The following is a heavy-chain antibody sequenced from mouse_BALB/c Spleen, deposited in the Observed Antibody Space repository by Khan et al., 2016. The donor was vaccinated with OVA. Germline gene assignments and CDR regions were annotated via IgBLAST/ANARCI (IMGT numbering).Heavy chain of an antibody. CDR3: ARSYDYDVGGFAY. V-gene: IGHV2-9*02. D-gene: IGHD2-4*01. Sequence: VHLQESGPRLVAPSQSLSITCTVSGFSLSNYGVHWVRQPPGKGLEWLGVIWTGGITNYNSALMSRLSISKDNSKSQVFLKMNRLQTDDTAIYYCARSYDYDVGGFAYWGQGTLVTVSA. CDR2: IWTGGIT. J-gene: IGHJ3*01. CDR1: GFSLSNYG.